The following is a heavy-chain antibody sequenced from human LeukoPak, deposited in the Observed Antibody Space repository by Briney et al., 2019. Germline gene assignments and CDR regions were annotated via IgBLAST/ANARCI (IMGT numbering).Heavy chain of an antibody. CDR2: IYYSGST. Sequence: NPSETLSLTCTVSGGSISSSSYYWGWIRQPPGKGLEWIGSIYYSGSTYYNPSLKSRVTISVDTSRNQFSLKLRSVTAADTAVYYCARHRGLKVAPDYWGQGTLVTVSS. CDR3: ARHRGLKVAPDY. V-gene: IGHV4-39*01. D-gene: IGHD2-2*01. CDR1: GGSISSSSYY. J-gene: IGHJ4*02.